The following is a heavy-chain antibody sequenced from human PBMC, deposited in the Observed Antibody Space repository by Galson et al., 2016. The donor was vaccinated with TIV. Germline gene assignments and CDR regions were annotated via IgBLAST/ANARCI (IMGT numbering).Heavy chain of an antibody. J-gene: IGHJ5*02. CDR2: IYYNGNT. CDR3: ARWSGYHDWGGWFDP. D-gene: IGHD3-3*01. CDR1: GGSISSTYSS. Sequence: TLSLTCAVSGGSISSTYSSWSWIRQHPGKGLEWIGFIYYNGNTFYNPSLQSRVTISGATSNNLFSLRLNYITAADTAVYFCARWSGYHDWGGWFDPWGQGIPVTVSS. V-gene: IGHV4-31*11.